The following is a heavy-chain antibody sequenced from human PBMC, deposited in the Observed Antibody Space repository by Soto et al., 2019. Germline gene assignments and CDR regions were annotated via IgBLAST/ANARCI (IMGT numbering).Heavy chain of an antibody. CDR3: AGDYYDSSGYSYGMDV. CDR2: IYYSGST. V-gene: IGHV4-39*02. D-gene: IGHD3-22*01. CDR1: GGSISSSSYY. J-gene: IGHJ6*02. Sequence: SETLSLTCTVSGGSISSSSYYCGWIRQPPGKGLEWIGSIYYSGSTYYNPSLKSRVTISVDTSKNQFSLKLSSVTAANTAVYYCAGDYYDSSGYSYGMDVWGQGTTVT.